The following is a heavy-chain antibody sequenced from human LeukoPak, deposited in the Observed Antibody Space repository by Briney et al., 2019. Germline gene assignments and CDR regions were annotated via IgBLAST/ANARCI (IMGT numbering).Heavy chain of an antibody. CDR1: GITVDEYA. CDR2: INTDGSST. CDR3: ARARHDSWYYFDY. V-gene: IGHV3-74*01. D-gene: IGHD3-16*01. Sequence: GGSLRLSCAASGITVDEYAMHWVRQAPGKGLVWVSRINTDGSSTNYADSVKGRFTISRDNAKNTLYLQMNSLRAEDTAVYYCARARHDSWYYFDYWGQGTLVTVSS. J-gene: IGHJ4*02.